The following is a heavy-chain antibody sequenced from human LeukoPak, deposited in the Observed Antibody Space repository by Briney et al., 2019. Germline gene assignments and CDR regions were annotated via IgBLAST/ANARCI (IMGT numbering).Heavy chain of an antibody. Sequence: SETLSLTCTVSVDPISDYYRGWIRRPPGRGVEWIGYFYNSGRSTYNPSLKSRVTISVDTSKNQFSLQLSSVTAADTAVYYCVRDVGSSGWYDYWGQGTLVTVSS. J-gene: IGHJ4*02. CDR3: VRDVGSSGWYDY. D-gene: IGHD6-19*01. CDR1: VDPISDYY. V-gene: IGHV4-4*08. CDR2: FYNSGRS.